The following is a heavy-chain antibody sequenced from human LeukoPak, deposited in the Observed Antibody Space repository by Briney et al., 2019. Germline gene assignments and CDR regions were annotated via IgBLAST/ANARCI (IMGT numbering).Heavy chain of an antibody. Sequence: SETLSLTCSVSGGPISSSSYYWGWLRQPPGKGVEGFGSLYYSGSTYYHPSLKSRVTISVDTSKNQFSLKLSSVTAADTAVYYCATLLGVGYYYYYYGMDVWGQGTTVTVSS. D-gene: IGHD2/OR15-2a*01. J-gene: IGHJ6*02. CDR1: GGPISSSSYY. V-gene: IGHV4-39*01. CDR3: ATLLGVGYYYYYYGMDV. CDR2: LYYSGST.